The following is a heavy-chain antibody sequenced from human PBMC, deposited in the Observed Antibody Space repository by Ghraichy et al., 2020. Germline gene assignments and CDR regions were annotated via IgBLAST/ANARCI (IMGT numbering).Heavy chain of an antibody. D-gene: IGHD6-13*01. J-gene: IGHJ2*01. V-gene: IGHV3-21*01. CDR3: ARDLGSTSWYPRYFDL. Sequence: GGSLRLSCEASEFTFRSYWMIWIRQAPGEGLEWVSSISSSSSYIYYADSVKGRFTISRDNAKNSLYLQMNSLRAEDTAVYYCARDLGSTSWYPRYFDLWGRGTLVTVSS. CDR2: ISSSSSYI. CDR1: EFTFRSYW.